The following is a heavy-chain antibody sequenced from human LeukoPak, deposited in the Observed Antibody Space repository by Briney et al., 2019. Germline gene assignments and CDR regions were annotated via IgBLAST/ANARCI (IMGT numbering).Heavy chain of an antibody. CDR1: GFTVSSNY. CDR2: IYSGGST. Sequence: PGGSLRLSCAASGFTVSSNYMSWVRQAPGKGLEWVSVIYSGGSTYYADSVKGRFTISRDNSKNTLYLQMNSLRAEDTAVYYRARETAGYYYGMDVWGQGTTVTVSS. J-gene: IGHJ6*02. CDR3: ARETAGYYYGMDV. V-gene: IGHV3-53*01. D-gene: IGHD6-25*01.